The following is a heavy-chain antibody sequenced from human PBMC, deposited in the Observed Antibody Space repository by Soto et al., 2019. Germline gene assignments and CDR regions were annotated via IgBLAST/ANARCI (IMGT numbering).Heavy chain of an antibody. CDR1: GFTFSSHA. CDR3: AKDPSDCSSTSCPVGY. D-gene: IGHD2-2*01. Sequence: GGSLRLSWAASGFTFSSHAMSWVRQAPGKGLEWVSAISGSGGSTYYADSVKGRFTISRDNSKNTLYLQMNSLRAEDTAVYYCAKDPSDCSSTSCPVGYWGQGTLVTVSS. V-gene: IGHV3-23*01. CDR2: ISGSGGST. J-gene: IGHJ4*02.